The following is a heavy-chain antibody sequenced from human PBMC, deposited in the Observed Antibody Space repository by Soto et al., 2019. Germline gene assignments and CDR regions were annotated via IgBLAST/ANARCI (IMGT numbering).Heavy chain of an antibody. CDR3: SRRTHHLDIYYYYGIDV. J-gene: IGHJ6*02. V-gene: IGHV4-59*08. CDR2: ISFTGSN. CDR1: GGSISSYY. D-gene: IGHD1-1*01. Sequence: QVQLQESGPGLVKPSETLSLTCTASGGSISSYYWSWIRQSPGKGLEWIGYISFTGSNNYNPSPKSRVTMSIVAAKSPVSLNLSSVTAADTDVYYGSRRTHHLDIYYYYGIDVWGQGTTITVSS.